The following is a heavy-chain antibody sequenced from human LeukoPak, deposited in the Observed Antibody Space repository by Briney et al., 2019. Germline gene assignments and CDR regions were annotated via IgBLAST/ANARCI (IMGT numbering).Heavy chain of an antibody. V-gene: IGHV4-61*02. Sequence: TSETLSLTCTVSGGSISSSSYYWSWIRQPAGKGLEWIGRIYTSGSTNYNPSLKSRVTMSVDTSKNQFSLKLSSVTAADTAVYYCAGSLSSATPFDYWGQGTLVTVSS. CDR1: GGSISSSSYY. J-gene: IGHJ4*02. CDR2: IYTSGST. D-gene: IGHD6-25*01. CDR3: AGSLSSATPFDY.